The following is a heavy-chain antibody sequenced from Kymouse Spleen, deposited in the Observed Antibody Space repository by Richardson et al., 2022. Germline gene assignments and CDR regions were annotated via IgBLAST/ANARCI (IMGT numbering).Heavy chain of an antibody. CDR3: AKDINGGYYYGMDV. Sequence: EVQLVESGGGLVQPGRSLRLSCAASGFTFDDYAMHWVRQAPGKGLEWVSGISWNSGSIGYADSVKGRFTISRDNAKNSLYLQMNSLRAEDTALYYCAKDINGGYYYGMDVWGQGTTVTVSS. CDR1: GFTFDDYA. D-gene: IGHD3-10*01,IGHD3-16*02. V-gene: IGHV3-9*01. J-gene: IGHJ6*02. CDR2: ISWNSGSI.